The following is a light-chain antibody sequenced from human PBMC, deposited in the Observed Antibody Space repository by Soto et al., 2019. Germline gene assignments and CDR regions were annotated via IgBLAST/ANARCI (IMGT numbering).Light chain of an antibody. V-gene: IGKV1-39*01. J-gene: IGKJ1*01. CDR1: QSISSY. CDR3: QQSYSTPQT. Sequence: DIQMTQSPSSLSASVGDRVTITCRASQSISSYLNWYQQKPGKAPKLLIYAASSWQSGVPSRFSGSGSGTDFTLTISSLQPEDFATYDCQQSYSTPQTFGQGNKVEI. CDR2: AAS.